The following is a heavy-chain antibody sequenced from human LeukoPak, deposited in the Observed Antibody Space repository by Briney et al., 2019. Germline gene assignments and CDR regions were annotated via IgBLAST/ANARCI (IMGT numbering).Heavy chain of an antibody. CDR2: ISGSGGST. CDR1: RFTFSNYA. V-gene: IGHV3-23*01. D-gene: IGHD2-2*01. Sequence: GGSLRLSCAASRFTFSNYAMSWVRQAPGKGLEWVSAISGSGGSTYYADSVKGRFTISRDNSKNTLYLQMNSLRAEDTAVYYCAKEGTSCCHNWFDPWGQGTLVTVSS. CDR3: AKEGTSCCHNWFDP. J-gene: IGHJ5*02.